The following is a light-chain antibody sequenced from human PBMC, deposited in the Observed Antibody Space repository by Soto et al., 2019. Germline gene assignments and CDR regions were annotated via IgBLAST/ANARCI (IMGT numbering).Light chain of an antibody. Sequence: AIQMTQSPSSLSASVGDRVTITCRASQAVKNDLDWYQQKPGKAPKLLIYVASSLQSGVPSRFSGSGSGTDFTLTISSLQPEDFATYYCLQHYNFPWTFGQGTKVEIK. V-gene: IGKV1-6*01. CDR3: LQHYNFPWT. CDR1: QAVKND. J-gene: IGKJ1*01. CDR2: VAS.